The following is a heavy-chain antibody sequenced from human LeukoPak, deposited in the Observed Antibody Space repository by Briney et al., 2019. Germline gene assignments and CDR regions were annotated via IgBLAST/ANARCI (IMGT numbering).Heavy chain of an antibody. CDR2: INAGNGHT. J-gene: IGHJ4*02. CDR3: ARGIWSRTVSSYYFDY. V-gene: IGHV1-3*01. D-gene: IGHD3-3*01. Sequence: ASVTVSCKASGYTFTSYDINWVRQAPGQRLEWMGWINAGNGHTRYSQRFQGRVTITRDTSATTVYMEVTSLRSEDTAVYYCARGIWSRTVSSYYFDYWGQGTLVTVSS. CDR1: GYTFTSYD.